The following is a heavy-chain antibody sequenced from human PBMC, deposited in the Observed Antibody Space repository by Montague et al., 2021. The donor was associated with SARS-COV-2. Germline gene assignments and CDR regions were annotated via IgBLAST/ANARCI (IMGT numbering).Heavy chain of an antibody. J-gene: IGHJ5*02. D-gene: IGHD2-15*01. CDR2: IYTSGST. Sequence: TLSLTCTVSGGSISSDSYYWSWIRQPAGKGLEWIGRIYTSGSTNYNPSLKSRVTISVDTSKNQFSLKLSSVTAADTAVYYCARGCSGGSCYPNPFSTWGQGTLVTVSS. CDR1: GGSISSDSYY. CDR3: ARGCSGGSCYPNPFST. V-gene: IGHV4-61*02.